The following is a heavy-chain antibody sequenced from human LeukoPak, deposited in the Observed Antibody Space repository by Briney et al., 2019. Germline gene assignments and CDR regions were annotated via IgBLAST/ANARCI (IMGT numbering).Heavy chain of an antibody. V-gene: IGHV4-59*11. Sequence: ASETLSLTCTVSGGSISSHYWSWIRQPPGKGLEWIGYIYYSGSTNYNPSLKSRVTISVDTSKNQFSLKLSSVTAADTAVYYCARWSLSKGFDYWGQGTLVTVSS. J-gene: IGHJ4*02. CDR1: GGSISSHY. CDR3: ARWSLSKGFDY. D-gene: IGHD2-15*01. CDR2: IYYSGST.